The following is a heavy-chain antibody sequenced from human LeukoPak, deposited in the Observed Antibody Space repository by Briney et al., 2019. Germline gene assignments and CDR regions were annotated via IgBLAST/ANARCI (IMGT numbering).Heavy chain of an antibody. D-gene: IGHD1-26*01. CDR3: AKVAGASEKYFDY. CDR1: GGSFSRSY. CDR2: FYPTGVS. V-gene: IGHV4-4*07. J-gene: IGHJ4*02. Sequence: SETLSLTCNVSGGSFSRSYWSWIRQPAGKGLEWIGRFYPTGVSNYHPSLRSRVTISVDTSKNQFFLKLTSVTAADTAVYYCAKVAGASEKYFDYWGQGILVTVSS.